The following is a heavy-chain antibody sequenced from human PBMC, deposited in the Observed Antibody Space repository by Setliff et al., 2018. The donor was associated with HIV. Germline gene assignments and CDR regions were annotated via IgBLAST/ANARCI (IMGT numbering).Heavy chain of an antibody. CDR2: INSKSGDT. D-gene: IGHD3-10*01. J-gene: IGHJ6*03. CDR3: AREGLWFGDRGYYMDV. Sequence: GASVKVSCKASGYTFSGYYIHWVRQAPGQGLEWMGWINSKSGDTNYAQKFQGRVTMTTDTSTSTAYMELRSLISDDTAVYYCAREGLWFGDRGYYMDVWGTGTAVTVSS. V-gene: IGHV1-2*02. CDR1: GYTFSGYY.